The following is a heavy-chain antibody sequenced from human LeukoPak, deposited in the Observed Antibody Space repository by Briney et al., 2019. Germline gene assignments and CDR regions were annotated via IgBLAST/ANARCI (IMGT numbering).Heavy chain of an antibody. D-gene: IGHD1-26*01. Sequence: GGSLRLSCAASGFTFSRYNMNWVRQAPGKGLEWVSSISRSGSYIYYADSVKGRFTISRDNAKNSLFLQMNSLRAEDTAVFYCARDCGSHDAFDIWGQGTMVTVSS. CDR2: ISRSGSYI. CDR1: GFTFSRYN. J-gene: IGHJ3*02. V-gene: IGHV3-21*01. CDR3: ARDCGSHDAFDI.